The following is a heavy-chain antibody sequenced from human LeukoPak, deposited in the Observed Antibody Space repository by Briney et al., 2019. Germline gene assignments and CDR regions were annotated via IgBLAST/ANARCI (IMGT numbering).Heavy chain of an antibody. V-gene: IGHV3-21*06. CDR2: ISSGSSYT. Sequence: GGSLRLSCAASQFTFSSYTMNWVRQAPGKGLEWVSSISSGSSYTYYADSVKGRFTISRDNAKNSLFLQMDSLRAEDTAVYYCARGNYDSSGPDYWGQGTLVTVSS. J-gene: IGHJ4*02. CDR3: ARGNYDSSGPDY. CDR1: QFTFSSYT. D-gene: IGHD3-22*01.